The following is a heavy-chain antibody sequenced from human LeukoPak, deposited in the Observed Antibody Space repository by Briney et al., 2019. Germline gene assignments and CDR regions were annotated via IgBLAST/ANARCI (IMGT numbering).Heavy chain of an antibody. CDR3: AGGVGLNWGSPTPYAFDI. D-gene: IGHD7-27*01. Sequence: KPSETLSLTCTVSGGSISSYYWSWIRQPAGKGLEWIGRIYTSGSTNYNPSLKSRVTMSVDTSKNQFSLKLSSVTAADTAVYYCAGGVGLNWGSPTPYAFDIWGQGTMVTVSS. CDR1: GGSISSYY. J-gene: IGHJ3*02. V-gene: IGHV4-4*07. CDR2: IYTSGST.